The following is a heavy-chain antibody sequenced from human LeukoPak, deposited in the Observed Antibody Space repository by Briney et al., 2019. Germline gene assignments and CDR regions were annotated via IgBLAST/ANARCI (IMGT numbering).Heavy chain of an antibody. V-gene: IGHV4-38-2*02. CDR2: IYHSGST. D-gene: IGHD2-8*01. CDR1: GYSISSGYY. CDR3: ARNGDYCIDV. J-gene: IGHJ6*03. Sequence: SETLSLTCTVSGYSISSGYYWGWIRQPPGKGLEWIGEIYHSGSTNYNPSLKTRVTISVDKSKNQFSLKLNSVTAADTAVYYCARNGDYCIDVWGKGTTVTVSS.